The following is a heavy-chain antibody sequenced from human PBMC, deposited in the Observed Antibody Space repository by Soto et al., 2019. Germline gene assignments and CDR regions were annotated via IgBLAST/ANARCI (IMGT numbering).Heavy chain of an antibody. CDR2: TYYRSKWYN. V-gene: IGHV6-1*01. Sequence: SQTLSLTCAISGDSVSSNIAAWNWIRQSPSRGLEWLGRTYYRSKWYNDYAVSVNSRLTLNPDTSTDQCSLQLNSVTPKDTAVYYCARGNIVVVPAAYYYYYYMDVWGKGTTVTVSS. D-gene: IGHD2-2*01. J-gene: IGHJ6*03. CDR3: ARGNIVVVPAAYYYYYYMDV. CDR1: GDSVSSNIAA.